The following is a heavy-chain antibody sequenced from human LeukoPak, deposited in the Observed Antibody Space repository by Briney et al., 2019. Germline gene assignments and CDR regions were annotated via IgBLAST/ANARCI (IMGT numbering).Heavy chain of an antibody. CDR2: ISSSSSYI. CDR1: GFTFSSYS. J-gene: IGHJ6*03. CDR3: ARAYGSGSYFNAYYYYYMDV. Sequence: GGSLRLSCAASGFTFSSYSMNWVRQAPGKGLEWVSSISSSSSYIYYADSVKGRFTISRDNAKNSLFLQMNSLRAEDTAVYYCARAYGSGSYFNAYYYYYMDVWGKGTTVTASS. D-gene: IGHD3-10*01. V-gene: IGHV3-21*01.